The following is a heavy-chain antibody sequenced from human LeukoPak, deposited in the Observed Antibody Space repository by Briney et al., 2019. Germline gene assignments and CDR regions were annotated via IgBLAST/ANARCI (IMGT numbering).Heavy chain of an antibody. CDR1: GFTFDDYA. D-gene: IGHD2-2*01. CDR3: AKNRIVVVPAASGTTAKIAEYFQH. Sequence: GGSLRLSCAASGFTFDDYAMHWVRQAPGKGLEWVSGISWNSGSIGYADSVKGRFTISRDNAKNSLYLQMNSLRAEDTAVYYCAKNRIVVVPAASGTTAKIAEYFQHWGQGTLVTVSS. CDR2: ISWNSGSI. J-gene: IGHJ1*01. V-gene: IGHV3-9*01.